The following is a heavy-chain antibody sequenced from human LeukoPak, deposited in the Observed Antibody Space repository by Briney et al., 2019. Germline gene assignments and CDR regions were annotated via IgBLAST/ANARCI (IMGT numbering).Heavy chain of an antibody. V-gene: IGHV4-4*07. CDR2: IYASGST. CDR1: GGSISNYY. Sequence: SEALSLNCTASGGSISNYYWSWIRQPAGMGLEWIGRIYASGSTNYNPSLKSRVTMSVDTSNNQFSLNLSSVTAADTAVYYCARTSARGAQFDYWGQGTLVTVSS. CDR3: ARTSARGAQFDY. J-gene: IGHJ4*02. D-gene: IGHD3-10*01.